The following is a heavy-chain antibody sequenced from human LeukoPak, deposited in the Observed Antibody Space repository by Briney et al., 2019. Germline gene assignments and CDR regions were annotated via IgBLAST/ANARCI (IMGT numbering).Heavy chain of an antibody. D-gene: IGHD3-22*01. CDR2: ISYDGSNK. Sequence: GGSLRLSCAASGFTFSSYAMSWVRQAPGKGLEWVAVISYDGSNKYYADSVKGRFTISRDNSKNTLYLQMNSLRAEDTAVYYCARDYTYYYDSSTAYGMDVWGQGTTVTVSS. J-gene: IGHJ6*02. CDR3: ARDYTYYYDSSTAYGMDV. V-gene: IGHV3-30-3*01. CDR1: GFTFSSYA.